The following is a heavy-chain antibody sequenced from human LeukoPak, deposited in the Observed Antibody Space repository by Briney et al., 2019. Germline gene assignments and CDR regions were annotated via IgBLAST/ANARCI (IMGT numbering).Heavy chain of an antibody. CDR3: ARDQGSLTRSWYTGY. D-gene: IGHD6-13*01. V-gene: IGHV1-2*06. CDR1: GYTFTGYH. Sequence: ASVKVSCKASGYTFTGYHIHWVRQAPGQGLEWMGRINPYSGDTNFAQKFQGRVTTTRDTSITTAYMDLSSLTPDDTAVYFCARDQGSLTRSWYTGYWGQGTQVTVSS. CDR2: INPYSGDT. J-gene: IGHJ4*02.